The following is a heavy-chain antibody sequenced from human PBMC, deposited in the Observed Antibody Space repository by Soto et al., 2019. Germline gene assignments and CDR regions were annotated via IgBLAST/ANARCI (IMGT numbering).Heavy chain of an antibody. CDR1: GDSVNSDSYS. CDR3: VRVVGRMFILDY. J-gene: IGHJ4*02. V-gene: IGHV4-61*01. Sequence: QVQLQESGPGLVKPSETLSLTCTVSGDSVNSDSYSWGWIRQPPGKGLEWIGYIHYSGSTNYNPSLKSRVTISVDTSRNQFSLKLSSLTAAGTAIFYCVRVVGRMFILDYWGQGTLVTVSS. D-gene: IGHD3-10*02. CDR2: IHYSGST.